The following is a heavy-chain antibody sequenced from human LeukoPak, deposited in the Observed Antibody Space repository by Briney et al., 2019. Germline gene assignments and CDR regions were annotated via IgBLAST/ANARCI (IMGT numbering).Heavy chain of an antibody. V-gene: IGHV4-59*01. CDR2: IYYSGST. J-gene: IGHJ3*02. Sequence: SETLSLTCTVSGGSISSYYWSWTRQPPGKGLEWIGYIYYSGSTNYNPSLRSRVSISVDTSKNQFSLKLSSVTAADTAVYYCARGGYYYDSSGYYSDAFDIWGQGTMVTVSS. CDR3: ARGGYYYDSSGYYSDAFDI. CDR1: GGSISSYY. D-gene: IGHD3-22*01.